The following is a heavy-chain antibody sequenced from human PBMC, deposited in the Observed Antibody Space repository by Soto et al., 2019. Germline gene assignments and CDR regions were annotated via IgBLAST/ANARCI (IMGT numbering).Heavy chain of an antibody. V-gene: IGHV1-2*04. CDR1: GYSFTDYH. Sequence: ASVKVSCKASGYSFTDYHIHWVRQAPGQGLEWLGRINPKSGGTSTAQKFQGWVTMTRDRSISTVYMDLTRLRSDDSAVDFCARGHSTDCSNGVCSFFYNHEMDVWGQGTTVTVSS. D-gene: IGHD2-8*01. CDR2: INPKSGGT. CDR3: ARGHSTDCSNGVCSFFYNHEMDV. J-gene: IGHJ6*02.